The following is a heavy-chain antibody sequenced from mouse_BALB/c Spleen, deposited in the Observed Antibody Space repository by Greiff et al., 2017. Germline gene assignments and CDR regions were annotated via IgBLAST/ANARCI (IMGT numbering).Heavy chain of an antibody. V-gene: IGHV5-17*02. Sequence: EVQRVESGGGLVQPGGSRKLSCAASGFTFSSFGMHWVRQAPEKGLEWVAYISSGSSTIYYADTVKGRFTISRDNPKNTLFLQMTSLRSEDTAMYYCARDDYRYFDVWGAGTTVTVSS. CDR2: ISSGSSTI. CDR3: ARDDYRYFDV. J-gene: IGHJ1*01. CDR1: GFTFSSFG. D-gene: IGHD2-4*01.